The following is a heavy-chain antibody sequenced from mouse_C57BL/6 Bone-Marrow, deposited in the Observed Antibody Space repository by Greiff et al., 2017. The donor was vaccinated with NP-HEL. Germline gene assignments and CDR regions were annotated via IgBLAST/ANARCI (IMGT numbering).Heavy chain of an antibody. CDR1: GYTFTSYW. CDR3: ARGKGGSYYWYFDV. J-gene: IGHJ1*03. Sequence: QVQLKQPGAELVMPGASVKLSCKASGYTFTSYWMHWVKQRPGQGLEWIGEIDPSDSYTNYNQKFKGKSTLTVDKSSSTAYMQLSSLTSEDSAVYYCARGKGGSYYWYFDVWGTGTTVTVSS. V-gene: IGHV1-69*01. CDR2: IDPSDSYT.